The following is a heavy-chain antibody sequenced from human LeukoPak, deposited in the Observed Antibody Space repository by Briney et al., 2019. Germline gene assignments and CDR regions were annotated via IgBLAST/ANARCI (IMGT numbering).Heavy chain of an antibody. V-gene: IGHV4-31*03. D-gene: IGHD2-2*01. Sequence: SETLSLTCTVSGGSISSGGYYWSWIRQHPGKGLEWIGYIYYSGSTYYNPSLKSRVTISVDTSKNQFSLKLSSVAAADTAVYYCARDVVVVPAAEAYYYYGMDVWGQGTTVTVSS. CDR1: GGSISSGGYY. CDR2: IYYSGST. CDR3: ARDVVVVPAAEAYYYYGMDV. J-gene: IGHJ6*02.